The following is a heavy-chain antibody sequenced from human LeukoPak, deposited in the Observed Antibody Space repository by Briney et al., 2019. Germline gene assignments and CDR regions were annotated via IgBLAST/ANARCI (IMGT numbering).Heavy chain of an antibody. CDR1: GGSFSGYY. V-gene: IGHV4-34*01. J-gene: IGHJ4*02. CDR2: IHHSRST. CDR3: ARGYYYSGSYYHLFDY. D-gene: IGHD3-10*01. Sequence: SETLSLTCAVYGGSFSGYYWNWIRQPPGKGLEWIGEIHHSRSTNYNPSLKSRVTISVDTSKNQFSLKLSSVTAADTAVYYCARGYYYSGSYYHLFDYWGQGTLVTVSS.